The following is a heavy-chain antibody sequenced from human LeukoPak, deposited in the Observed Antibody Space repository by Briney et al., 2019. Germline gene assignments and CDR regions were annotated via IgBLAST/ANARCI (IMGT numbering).Heavy chain of an antibody. CDR2: INSDGSST. CDR3: ARFLGYCSSTSCYKSGSHY. Sequence: GGSLRLSCAASGFTFSSYSMNWVRQAPGKGLVWVSRINSDGSSTSYADSVKGRFTISRDNAKNTLYLQMNSLRAEDTAVYYCARFLGYCSSTSCYKSGSHYWGQGTLVTVSS. J-gene: IGHJ4*02. V-gene: IGHV3-74*01. D-gene: IGHD2-2*02. CDR1: GFTFSSYS.